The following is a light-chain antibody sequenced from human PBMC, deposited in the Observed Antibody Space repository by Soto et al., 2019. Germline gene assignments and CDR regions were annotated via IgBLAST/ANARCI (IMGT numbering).Light chain of an antibody. V-gene: IGKV3-20*01. J-gene: IGKJ1*01. Sequence: IALTQSPATLSFSPRESATLSCRASQSCNSIYLAWYQQSPGQAPRILIYGESNRATGIPDRFSGRRSGTDVTLSIGSLLHEDFAVYFCQQYADSPWTFGQGTKVDIK. CDR1: QSCNSIY. CDR3: QQYADSPWT. CDR2: GES.